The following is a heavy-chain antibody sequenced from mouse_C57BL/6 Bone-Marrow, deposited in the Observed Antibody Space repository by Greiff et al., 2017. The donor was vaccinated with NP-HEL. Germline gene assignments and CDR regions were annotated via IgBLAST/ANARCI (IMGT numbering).Heavy chain of an antibody. V-gene: IGHV5-12*01. Sequence: EVHLVESGGGLVQPGGSLKLSCAASGFTFSDYYMYWVRQTPEKRLEWVAYISNGSGSTYYPDTVKGRFTISRDNAKNTLYLQMSRLKSEDTAMYYCARWGFDYWGQGTTLTVSS. J-gene: IGHJ2*01. CDR3: ARWGFDY. CDR2: ISNGSGST. CDR1: GFTFSDYY.